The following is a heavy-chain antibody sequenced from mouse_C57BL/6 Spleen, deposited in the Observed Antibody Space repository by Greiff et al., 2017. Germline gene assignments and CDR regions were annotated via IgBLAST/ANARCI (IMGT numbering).Heavy chain of an antibody. V-gene: IGHV1-15*01. CDR2: IDPETGGT. Sequence: VKLVESGAELVRPGASVTLSCKASGYTFTDYEMHWVKQTPVHGLEWIGAIDPETGGTAYNQKFNGKAILTADKSSSTAYMELRSLTSEDSAVXYCTTGNWDYFDYWGQGTTLTVSS. CDR3: TTGNWDYFDY. CDR1: GYTFTDYE. D-gene: IGHD4-1*01. J-gene: IGHJ2*01.